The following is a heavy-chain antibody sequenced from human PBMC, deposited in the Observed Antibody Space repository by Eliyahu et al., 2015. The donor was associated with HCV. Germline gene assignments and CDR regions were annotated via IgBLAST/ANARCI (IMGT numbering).Heavy chain of an antibody. CDR3: AKDYYDSSGYYSGFDY. CDR2: ISGSGGST. Sequence: EVQLLESGGGLVQPGGSLRLSCAASGFTFSSYAMXWVRQAPGKGLEWVSAISGSGGSTYYADSVKGRFTISRDNSKNTLYLQMNSLRAEDTAVYYCAKDYYDSSGYYSGFDYWGQGTLVTVSS. V-gene: IGHV3-23*01. CDR1: GFTFSSYA. J-gene: IGHJ4*02. D-gene: IGHD3-22*01.